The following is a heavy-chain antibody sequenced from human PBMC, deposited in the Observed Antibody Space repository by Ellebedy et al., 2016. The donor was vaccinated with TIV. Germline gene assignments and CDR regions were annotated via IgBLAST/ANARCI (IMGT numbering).Heavy chain of an antibody. V-gene: IGHV1-69*13. J-gene: IGHJ5*02. D-gene: IGHD5-24*01. CDR2: IIPIFGTA. CDR1: GGTFSSYA. Sequence: SVKVSXKASGGTFSSYAISWVRQAPGQGLEWMGGIIPIFGTANYAQKFQGRVTITADESTSTAYMELSSLRSEDTAVYYCARSPDPEEINWFNPWGQGTLVTVS. CDR3: ARSPDPEEINWFNP.